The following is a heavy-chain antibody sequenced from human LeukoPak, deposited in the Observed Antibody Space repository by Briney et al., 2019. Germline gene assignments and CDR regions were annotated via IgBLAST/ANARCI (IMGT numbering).Heavy chain of an antibody. D-gene: IGHD3-22*01. CDR3: ARDRWVSDYYFDY. Sequence: GGSLRLSCAASGFTFSSYSMNWVRQAPGKGLEWVSYISSSRSTIYYADSVKGRFTISRDNAKNSLYLQMNSLRAEDTAVYYCARDRWVSDYYFDYWGQGTLVTVSS. CDR1: GFTFSSYS. V-gene: IGHV3-48*01. J-gene: IGHJ4*02. CDR2: ISSSRSTI.